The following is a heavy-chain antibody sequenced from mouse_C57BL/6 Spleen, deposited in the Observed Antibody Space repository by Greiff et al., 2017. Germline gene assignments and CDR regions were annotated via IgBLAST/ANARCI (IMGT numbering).Heavy chain of an antibody. J-gene: IGHJ4*01. Sequence: QVQLQQSGAELVRPGASVKLSCKASGYTFTDYYINWVKQRPGQGLEWIARIYPGSGNTYYNEKFKGKATLTAEKSSSTAYMQLSSLTSEDSAVYFCAREENYAMDYWCQGTSVIVSS. CDR2: IYPGSGNT. CDR3: AREENYAMDY. V-gene: IGHV1-76*01. CDR1: GYTFTDYY.